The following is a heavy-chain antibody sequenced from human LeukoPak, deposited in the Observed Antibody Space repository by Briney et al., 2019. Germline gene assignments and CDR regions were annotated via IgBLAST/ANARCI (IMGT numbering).Heavy chain of an antibody. J-gene: IGHJ4*02. V-gene: IGHV4-31*03. CDR1: GGSLSSGGYF. CDR3: ARAGIAVAGNIFDY. CDR2: TYYSGST. D-gene: IGHD6-19*01. Sequence: SQTLSLTCTVSGGSLSSGGYFWSWIRQHPGKGLEWIGYTYYSGSTYYNPSLKSRVTISVDTSKNQFSLKLSSVTAADTAVYYCARAGIAVAGNIFDYWGQGTLVTVSS.